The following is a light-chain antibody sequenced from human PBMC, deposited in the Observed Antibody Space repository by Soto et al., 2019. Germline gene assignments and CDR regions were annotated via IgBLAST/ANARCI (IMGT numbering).Light chain of an antibody. Sequence: EFVLTQSPGTLSLSPGDRATLSFMASQTIDTNLAWYQQKPGQAPRLLIFAASTRATGIPARFSGSGSGTEFSLTITSLQSEDFALYYCQQYNNRPPWTFGQGTKVDIK. CDR1: QTIDTN. V-gene: IGKV3-15*01. CDR2: AAS. J-gene: IGKJ1*01. CDR3: QQYNNRPPWT.